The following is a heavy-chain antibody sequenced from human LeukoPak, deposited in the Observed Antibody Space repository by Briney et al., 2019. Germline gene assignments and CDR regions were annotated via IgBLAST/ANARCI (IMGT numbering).Heavy chain of an antibody. Sequence: GGSLRLSCAASGFTFSTYNMNWVRQVPGKGLEWVSSISSSSSYIYYADSVKGRFTISRDNAKNSLYLQMNSLRAEDTAVYYCPREGRAYCSSTSCYDYYYYMDVWGKGTTVTISS. V-gene: IGHV3-21*01. J-gene: IGHJ6*03. D-gene: IGHD2-2*01. CDR3: PREGRAYCSSTSCYDYYYYMDV. CDR2: ISSSSSYI. CDR1: GFTFSTYN.